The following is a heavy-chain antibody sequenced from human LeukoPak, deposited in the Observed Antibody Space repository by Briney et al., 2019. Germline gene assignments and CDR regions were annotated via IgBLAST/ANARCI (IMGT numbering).Heavy chain of an antibody. CDR3: ARDGGIASASDY. V-gene: IGHV1-69*04. CDR1: GGTFSSYA. Sequence: SVKVSCKASGGTFSSYAISWVRQAPGQGLEWMGRIIPVLSTANYAQKFQGRVTITADKSTTTAYMELSSLISEDTAVYYCARDGGIASASDYWGQGTLVTVSS. D-gene: IGHD6-13*01. J-gene: IGHJ4*02. CDR2: IIPVLSTA.